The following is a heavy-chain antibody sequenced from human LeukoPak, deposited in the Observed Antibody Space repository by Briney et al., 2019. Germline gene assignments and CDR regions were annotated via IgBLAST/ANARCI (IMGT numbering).Heavy chain of an antibody. V-gene: IGHV3-7*01. CDR2: IKQDGGDK. CDR3: ARHLSGITGYTYGRGIDY. D-gene: IGHD5-18*01. J-gene: IGHJ4*02. Sequence: PGGSLRLSCAASGFTFSSYWMSWVRQAPGKGLEWVANIKQDGGDKYYVDSVKGRFTISRDNAKKSLYLQINSLRAEDTALYYCARHLSGITGYTYGRGIDYWGQGTLVTVSS. CDR1: GFTFSSYW.